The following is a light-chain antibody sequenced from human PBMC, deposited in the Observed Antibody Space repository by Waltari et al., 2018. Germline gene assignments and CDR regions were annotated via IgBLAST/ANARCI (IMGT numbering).Light chain of an antibody. V-gene: IGLV2-11*01. CDR2: DVT. CDR1: SSAGGGYDY. J-gene: IGLJ2*01. CDR3: CSYAGSYTHVV. Sequence: QSALTQPRPVSGSPGPSVTISRTGPSSAGGGYDYFFWYQHHPGKAPKLMICDVTKRPSGVPDRFSGSKSGNTASLTISGLQAEDEADYYCCSYAGSYTHVVFGGGTKLTVL.